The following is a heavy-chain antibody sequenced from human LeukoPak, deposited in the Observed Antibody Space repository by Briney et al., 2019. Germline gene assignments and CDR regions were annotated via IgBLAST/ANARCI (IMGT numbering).Heavy chain of an antibody. CDR1: GFTFSSYS. V-gene: IGHV3-21*01. J-gene: IGHJ4*02. D-gene: IGHD3-16*02. CDR2: ISSSSSYI. CDR3: ARGYDYVWGSYRQYVIFDY. Sequence: PGGSLRLSCAASGFTFSSYSMNWVRQAPGKGLEWVSSISSSSSYIYYADSMKGRFTISRDNAKNSLYLQMNSLRAEDTAVYYCARGYDYVWGSYRQYVIFDYWGQGTLVTVSS.